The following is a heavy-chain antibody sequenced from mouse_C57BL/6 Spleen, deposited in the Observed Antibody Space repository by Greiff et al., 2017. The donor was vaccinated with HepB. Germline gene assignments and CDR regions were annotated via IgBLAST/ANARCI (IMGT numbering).Heavy chain of an antibody. V-gene: IGHV6-6*01. CDR2: IRNKANNHAT. CDR1: GFTFSDAW. D-gene: IGHD2-1*01. CDR3: TRQSYYGNYYFDY. Sequence: EVKVEESGGGLVQPGGSMKLSCAASGFTFSDAWMDWVRQSPEKGLEWVAEIRNKANNHATYYAESVKGRFTISRDDSKSSVYLQMNSLRAEDTGIYYCTRQSYYGNYYFDYWGQGTTHTVSS. J-gene: IGHJ2*01.